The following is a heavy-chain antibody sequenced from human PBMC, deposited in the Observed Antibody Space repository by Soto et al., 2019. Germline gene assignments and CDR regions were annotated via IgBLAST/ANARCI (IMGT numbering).Heavy chain of an antibody. J-gene: IGHJ4*02. CDR3: ARGLRDFWSGYPVYYFDY. CDR1: GFTVSSNY. CDR2: IYSGGST. D-gene: IGHD3-3*01. V-gene: IGHV3-66*01. Sequence: GGSLRLSCAASGFTVSSNYMSWVRQAPGKGLEWVSVIYSGGSTYYADSVKGRFTISRDNSKNTLYLQMNSLRAEDTAVYYCARGLRDFWSGYPVYYFDYWGQGTLVTVSS.